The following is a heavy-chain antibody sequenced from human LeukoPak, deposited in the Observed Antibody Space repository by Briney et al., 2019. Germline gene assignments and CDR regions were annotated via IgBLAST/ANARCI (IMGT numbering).Heavy chain of an antibody. Sequence: GGSLRLSCAASGFTFSNYAMSWVRQAPGKGLEWVSYISSSSSTIYYADSVKGRFTISRDNAKNSLYLQMNSLRAEDTAVYYCARVAVPAAVGWYFDYWGQGTLVTVSS. V-gene: IGHV3-48*01. CDR2: ISSSSSTI. J-gene: IGHJ4*02. D-gene: IGHD2-2*01. CDR1: GFTFSNYA. CDR3: ARVAVPAAVGWYFDY.